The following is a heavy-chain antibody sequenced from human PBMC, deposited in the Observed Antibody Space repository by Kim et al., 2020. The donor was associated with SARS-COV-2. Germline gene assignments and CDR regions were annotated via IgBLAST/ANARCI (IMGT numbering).Heavy chain of an antibody. V-gene: IGHV5-51*01. D-gene: IGHD3-9*01. Sequence: GESLKISCKGSGYSFTSYWIGWVRQMPGKGLEWMGIIYPGDSDTRYSPSFQGQVTISADKSISTAYLQWSSLKASDTAMYYCARSGPDYDILTGYYASWDYYGMDVWGQGTTVTVSS. CDR3: ARSGPDYDILTGYYASWDYYGMDV. CDR1: GYSFTSYW. J-gene: IGHJ6*02. CDR2: IYPGDSDT.